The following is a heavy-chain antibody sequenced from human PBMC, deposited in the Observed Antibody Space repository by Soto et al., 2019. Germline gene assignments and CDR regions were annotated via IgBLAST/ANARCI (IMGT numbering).Heavy chain of an antibody. Sequence: EVQLVESGGGLVKPGGSLRLSCAASGFTFSSYSMNWVRQAPGKGLEWVSTITASSTSIYYADSVKGRFTISRDNAKNSLYMQMNSLRVEDTALYYWAGVPWLASHIWGQGTMVTVSS. D-gene: IGHD6-19*01. CDR1: GFTFSSYS. CDR2: ITASSTSI. J-gene: IGHJ3*02. V-gene: IGHV3-21*01. CDR3: AGVPWLASHI.